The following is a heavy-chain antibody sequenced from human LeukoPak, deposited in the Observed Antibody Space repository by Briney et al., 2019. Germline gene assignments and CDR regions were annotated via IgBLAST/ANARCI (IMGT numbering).Heavy chain of an antibody. CDR2: TTTSDGNT. J-gene: IGHJ4*02. Sequence: GGSLRLSCTASGFTFSSYAMSWVRQAPGKGLEWVSTTTTSDGNTYYADSVKGRFTVSRDNSKNTLFLQMNSLRAEDTAVYYCAKDGGLWVSAHWGDSWGRGTLVTVSS. CDR1: GFTFSSYA. CDR3: AKDGGLWVSAHWGDS. V-gene: IGHV3-23*01. D-gene: IGHD7-27*01.